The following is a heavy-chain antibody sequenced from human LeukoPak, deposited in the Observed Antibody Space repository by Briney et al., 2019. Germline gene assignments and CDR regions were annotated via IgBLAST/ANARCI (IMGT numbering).Heavy chain of an antibody. CDR3: ARVNVYGGKGVDY. J-gene: IGHJ4*02. V-gene: IGHV3-23*05. D-gene: IGHD4-23*01. CDR2: ISRTVTTT. Sequence: GGSLRLSCAASGFTFSRYDLSWVRQAPGKGLECVSTISRTVTTTYYADSVKGRFTISRDNSKNTLYLQMNDLRADDTAVYYCARVNVYGGKGVDYWGQGTLVTVSS. CDR1: GFTFSRYD.